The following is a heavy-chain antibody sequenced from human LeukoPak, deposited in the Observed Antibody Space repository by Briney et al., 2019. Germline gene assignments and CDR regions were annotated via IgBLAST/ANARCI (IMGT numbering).Heavy chain of an antibody. J-gene: IGHJ4*02. CDR2: IRYDGTQK. D-gene: IGHD3-10*01. V-gene: IGHV3-30*02. Sequence: PGGSLRLSCAASGFIFNSYGMHWVRQTPGKGLEWVAFIRYDGTQKYYADFVKGRFTISRDNSKNTLYLQMNSLRAEDTAVYYCGRLFRLLLWPVDYWGQGTLVTVSS. CDR3: GRLFRLLLWPVDY. CDR1: GFIFNSYG.